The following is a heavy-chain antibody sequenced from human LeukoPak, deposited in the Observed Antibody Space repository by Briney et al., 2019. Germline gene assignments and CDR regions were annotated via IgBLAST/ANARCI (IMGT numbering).Heavy chain of an antibody. CDR2: IYSGGST. Sequence: QAGGSLRLSCVVSGIPFSDYYMNWIRQAPGKGLEWVSVIYSGGSTYYADSVKDRFTISRDNSKNMLYLQMNSLRAEDTAVYYCARGGDSLHYWGQGTLVTVSS. J-gene: IGHJ4*02. V-gene: IGHV3-66*01. D-gene: IGHD3-10*01. CDR1: GIPFSDYY. CDR3: ARGGDSLHY.